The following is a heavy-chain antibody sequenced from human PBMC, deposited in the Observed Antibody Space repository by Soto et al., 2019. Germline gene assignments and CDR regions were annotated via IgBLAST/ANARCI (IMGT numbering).Heavy chain of an antibody. J-gene: IGHJ4*02. CDR2: ISAYNGNT. V-gene: IGHV1-18*01. Sequence: ASVKVSCKASGFTFTSSAMQWVRQAPGQGLEWMGWISAYNGNTNYAQKLQGRVTMTTDTSTSTAYMELRSLRSDDTAVYYCARDGGSIAVAGGDFDYWGQGTLVTVSS. D-gene: IGHD6-19*01. CDR1: GFTFTSSA. CDR3: ARDGGSIAVAGGDFDY.